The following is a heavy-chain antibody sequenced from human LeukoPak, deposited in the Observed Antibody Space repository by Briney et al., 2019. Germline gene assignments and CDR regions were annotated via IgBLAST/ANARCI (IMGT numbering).Heavy chain of an antibody. CDR3: ARDSGLLSAALHY. J-gene: IGHJ4*02. Sequence: PSETLSLTCTVSGGSISSSSYYWGWIRQPPGKGREGIGSIYYSGSTYYNPSLKSRVTMSVDTSKNQFSLKVGSVAAADTAVYYCARDSGLLSAALHYWGQGTLVTVSS. CDR2: IYYSGST. CDR1: GGSISSSSYY. D-gene: IGHD3-10*01. V-gene: IGHV4-39*07.